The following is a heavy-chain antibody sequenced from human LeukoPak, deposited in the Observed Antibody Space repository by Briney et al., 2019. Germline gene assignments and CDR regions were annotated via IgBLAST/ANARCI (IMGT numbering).Heavy chain of an antibody. D-gene: IGHD6-19*01. V-gene: IGHV4-39*01. CDR1: GGSINSSSYY. J-gene: IGHJ4*02. Sequence: PSETLSLTCTVFGGSINSSSYYWGWIRQPPGKGLEWIGSIYFSGSTYYNPSLKSRVTISVDTSKNQFSLKLSSVTAADTAVYYCARRGRYSSGWYDYWGQGTLVTVSS. CDR2: IYFSGST. CDR3: ARRGRYSSGWYDY.